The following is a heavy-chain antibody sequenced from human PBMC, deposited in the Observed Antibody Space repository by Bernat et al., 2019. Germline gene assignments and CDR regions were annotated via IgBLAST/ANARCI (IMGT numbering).Heavy chain of an antibody. Sequence: QVQLVESGGGVVQPGRSLRLSCAASGFTFSSYGMLWVRQAPGKGLEWVAVIWYDGSNKYYADSVKGRFTISRDNSKNTLYLQMNSLRAEDTAVYYCAREKTMIVVGDAFDIWGQGTMVTVSS. CDR3: AREKTMIVVGDAFDI. CDR2: IWYDGSNK. CDR1: GFTFSSYG. J-gene: IGHJ3*02. V-gene: IGHV3-33*01. D-gene: IGHD3-22*01.